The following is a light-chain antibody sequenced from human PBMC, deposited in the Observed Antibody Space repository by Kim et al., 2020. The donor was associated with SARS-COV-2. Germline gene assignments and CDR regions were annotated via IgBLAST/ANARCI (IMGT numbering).Light chain of an antibody. CDR1: QSVTSTF. CDR2: GAS. J-gene: IGKJ1*01. V-gene: IGKV3-20*01. Sequence: LSPGERATRSCRASQSVTSTFLAWYQQKVGQAPRLLIRGASSRATGIPDRFSGSGSGTDFTLTISRLEPEDFGVYYCQRYGSSATFGQGTKVDIK. CDR3: QRYGSSAT.